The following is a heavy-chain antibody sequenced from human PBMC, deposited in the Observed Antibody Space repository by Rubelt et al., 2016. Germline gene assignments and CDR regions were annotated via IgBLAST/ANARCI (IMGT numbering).Heavy chain of an antibody. CDR3: ARRQWVWYFDL. J-gene: IGHJ2*01. CDR2: IYYSGST. D-gene: IGHD2-8*01. CDR1: GGSISNSIYY. Sequence: QVQLQESGPGLVKPSETLSLTCIVSGGSISNSIYYWGWIRQPPGKGLEWIGSIYYSGSTYYNPSLKSRVTISVDTSKNQFSLNLRSGTAADTAVYYCARRQWVWYFDLWGRGTLVTVSS. V-gene: IGHV4-39*07.